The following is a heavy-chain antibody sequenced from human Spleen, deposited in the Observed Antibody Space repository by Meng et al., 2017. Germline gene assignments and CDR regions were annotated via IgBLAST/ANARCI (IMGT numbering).Heavy chain of an antibody. CDR1: GGSFSGYY. CDR3: AREGRGRGYSYGYKDY. CDR2: INHSGST. Sequence: SQTLSLTCAVYGGSFSGYYWSWIRQPPGKGLEWIGEINHSGSTNYNPSLKSRVTISVDTSKNQFSLKLSSVTAADTAVYYCAREGRGRGYSYGYKDYWGQGTTVTVSS. V-gene: IGHV4-34*01. J-gene: IGHJ4*02. D-gene: IGHD5-18*01.